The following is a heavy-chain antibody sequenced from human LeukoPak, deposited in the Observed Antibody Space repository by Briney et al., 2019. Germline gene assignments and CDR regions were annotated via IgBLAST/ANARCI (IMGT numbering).Heavy chain of an antibody. D-gene: IGHD4-17*01. Sequence: GGSLRLSCAASGFTFSSYSMNWVRQAPGKGLEWVSYISSASGSIYYADSVKGRFTISRDNAKNSLFLQMNSLRAEDTAVYYCARWEYTVTTGFDYWGQGTLVTVSS. CDR3: ARWEYTVTTGFDY. V-gene: IGHV3-48*04. CDR2: ISSASGSI. CDR1: GFTFSSYS. J-gene: IGHJ4*02.